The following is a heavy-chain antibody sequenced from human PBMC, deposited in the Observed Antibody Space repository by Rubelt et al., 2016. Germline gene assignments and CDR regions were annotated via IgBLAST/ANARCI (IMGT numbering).Heavy chain of an antibody. Sequence: VQLVQSGAEVKKPGASVKVSCKASGYTFTSYIMHWVRQAPGQRLDWMGWIKTDNDKTKYSQGFQGRVNMTRDTSAGTDYMELSSLRSGDTAVYYCARERTWYSSGWLWIFDFWGKGTLVTVSS. CDR2: IKTDNDKT. CDR1: GYTFTSYI. D-gene: IGHD6-19*01. CDR3: ARERTWYSSGWLWIFDF. J-gene: IGHJ4*02. V-gene: IGHV1-3*04.